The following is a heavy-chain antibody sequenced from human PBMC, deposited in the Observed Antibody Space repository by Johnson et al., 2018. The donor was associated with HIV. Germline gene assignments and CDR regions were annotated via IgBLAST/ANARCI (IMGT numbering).Heavy chain of an antibody. J-gene: IGHJ3*02. CDR1: GFTFSSYA. CDR2: IWYDGSNK. V-gene: IGHV3-30*04. CDR3: AKASDAFDI. Sequence: QMQLVESGGGAVQPGRSLRLSCAASGFTFSSYAMHWVRQAPGKGLEWVAVIWYDGSNKYYADSVKGRFTISRDNSKNTLYLQMNSLRAEDTAVYYCAKASDAFDIWGQGTMVTVSS.